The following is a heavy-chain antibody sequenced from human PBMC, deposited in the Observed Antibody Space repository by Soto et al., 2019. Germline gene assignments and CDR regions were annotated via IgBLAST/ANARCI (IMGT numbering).Heavy chain of an antibody. J-gene: IGHJ4*02. D-gene: IGHD4-17*01. CDR2: ISSSGDIP. CDR1: GFTFTTYA. Sequence: EVQLLESGGGLVQPGGSLRLSCAASGFTFTTYAMSWVRQPPGKGLEWVSGISSSGDIPYYADSVKGRFTISRDQSNKTVYLQMNSLRAEDTALYYCAKVNSIVGDGDHDYWGQGTLVSVSS. CDR3: AKVNSIVGDGDHDY. V-gene: IGHV3-23*01.